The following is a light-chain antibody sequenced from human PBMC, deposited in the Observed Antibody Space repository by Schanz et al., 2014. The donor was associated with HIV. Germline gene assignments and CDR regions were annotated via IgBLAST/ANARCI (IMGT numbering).Light chain of an antibody. CDR1: NSDVGSYNL. J-gene: IGLJ2*01. CDR2: EGS. CDR3: ISYTSSSTRV. Sequence: QSALTQPASVSGSPGQSITISCTGANSDVGSYNLVSWYQQHPGKAPKLMIFEGSKRPSGISDRFSGSKSGNTASLTISGLQAEDEADYYCISYTSSSTRVFGGGTKLTVL. V-gene: IGLV2-14*02.